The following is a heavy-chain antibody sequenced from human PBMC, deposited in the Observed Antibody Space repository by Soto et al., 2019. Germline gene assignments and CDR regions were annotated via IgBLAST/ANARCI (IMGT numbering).Heavy chain of an antibody. V-gene: IGHV3-33*01. J-gene: IGHJ4*02. CDR2: IGHEGTYK. CDR1: GLNFNVYG. Sequence: QVQLVQSGGGVAQPGRSLGLSCAASGLNFNVYGMHWVRQAPGKGLEWLAVIGHEGTYKRYADSVKDRFIISRDNSKNTMYLQLNSLRPEDTALYYCARDLQRGNYFDYCGQGTLVIVSS. CDR3: ARDLQRGNYFDY. D-gene: IGHD3-10*01.